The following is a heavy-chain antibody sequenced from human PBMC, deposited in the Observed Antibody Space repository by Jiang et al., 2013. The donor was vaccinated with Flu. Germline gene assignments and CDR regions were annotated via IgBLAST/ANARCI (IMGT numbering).Heavy chain of an antibody. CDR1: GYTFTTYA. D-gene: IGHD2-15*01. CDR3: VRDYCSGGRCYVGY. Sequence: GAEVKKPGASVKVSCKASGYTFTTYAMHWVRQAPGQGLEWLGWINVNKGDTKYSQSLQARLTITRDTSASTAYMELSSLRSEDTAVYYCVRDYCSGGRCYVGYWGQGTLVTVSS. V-gene: IGHV1-3*01. CDR2: INVNKGDT. J-gene: IGHJ4*02.